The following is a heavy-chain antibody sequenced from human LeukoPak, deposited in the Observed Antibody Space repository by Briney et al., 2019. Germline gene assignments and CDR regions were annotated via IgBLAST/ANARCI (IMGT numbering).Heavy chain of an antibody. D-gene: IGHD4-17*01. J-gene: IGHJ3*02. CDR1: GYTFTGHY. CDR3: TTVTSPHAFDI. V-gene: IGHV1-2*06. CDR2: INPNSGGT. Sequence: RASVKVSCKASGYTFTGHYMHWVRQAPGQGLEWMGRINPNSGGTNYAQKFQGRVTMTRDTSISTAYMELSRLRSDDTAVYYCTTVTSPHAFDIWGQGTMVAVSS.